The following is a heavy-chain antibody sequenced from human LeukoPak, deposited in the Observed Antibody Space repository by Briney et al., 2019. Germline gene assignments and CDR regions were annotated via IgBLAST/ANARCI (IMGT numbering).Heavy chain of an antibody. D-gene: IGHD2/OR15-2a*01. CDR1: GGSISSYY. Sequence: SETLSLTCTVSGGSISSYYWSWIRQPPGKGLEGIGYIYTSGSTNYNPSLKSRVTISVDTSKNQFSLKLSSVTAADTAVYYCARRRSSRSDAFDIWGQGTMVTVSS. V-gene: IGHV4-4*09. CDR3: ARRRSSRSDAFDI. CDR2: IYTSGST. J-gene: IGHJ3*02.